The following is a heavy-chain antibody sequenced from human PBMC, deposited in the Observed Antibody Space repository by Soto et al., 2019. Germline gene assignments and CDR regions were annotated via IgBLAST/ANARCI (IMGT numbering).Heavy chain of an antibody. V-gene: IGHV3-9*01. D-gene: IGHD3-10*01. CDR1: GFTFGDYA. Sequence: GGSLRLSCAASGFTFGDYAMHWVRQVPGKGLEWVSGFKWKRGDVGYADSVKGRFTISRDNAKNSLYLQMNSLRPEDTAVYYYAKDRSSGSPYYGMDLWRQGTMVTVAS. J-gene: IGHJ6*02. CDR3: AKDRSSGSPYYGMDL. CDR2: FKWKRGDV.